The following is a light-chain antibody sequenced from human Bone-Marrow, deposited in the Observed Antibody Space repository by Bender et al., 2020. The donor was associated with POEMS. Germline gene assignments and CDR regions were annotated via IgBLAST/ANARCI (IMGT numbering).Light chain of an antibody. Sequence: QSALTQPASVSGSPGQSITISCTGTSSDVGGYNYVSWYQQHPGKAPKLIIYDVSNRPSGVSNRFSGSKSGTSASLAITGLQAEDEGDYYCQSYDNSLGGWVFGGGTKLTVL. V-gene: IGLV2-14*03. J-gene: IGLJ3*02. CDR1: SSDVGGYNY. CDR2: DVS. CDR3: QSYDNSLGGWV.